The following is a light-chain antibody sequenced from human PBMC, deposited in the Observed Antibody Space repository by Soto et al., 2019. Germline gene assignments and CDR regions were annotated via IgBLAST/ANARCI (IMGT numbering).Light chain of an antibody. CDR1: QDISNY. J-gene: IGKJ3*01. Sequence: DIQMTQSPSSLSASVGDRVTITCQASQDISNYLNWYQQKPGKAPKLLIYDASNLETGVPSRFSGSGSGTDFTFTISSPQPEDIATYYCQQYANLPPFTFGPGTKVDI. CDR3: QQYANLPPFT. V-gene: IGKV1-33*01. CDR2: DAS.